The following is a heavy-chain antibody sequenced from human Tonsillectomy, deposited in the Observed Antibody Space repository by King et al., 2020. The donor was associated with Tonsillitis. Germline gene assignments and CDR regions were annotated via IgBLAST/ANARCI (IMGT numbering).Heavy chain of an antibody. CDR2: IYYSGGT. CDR1: GGSISSSSYY. J-gene: IGHJ3*02. Sequence: LQLQESGPGLVKPSETLSLTCTVSGGSISSSSYYWGWIRQPPGKGLEWIGSIYYSGGTYHNPSLKSRVTISVDTSKNQFSLKLSSVTAADTAVYYCARHSGPYYYDSSGYFNQYVFDIWGQGTMVPVSS. V-gene: IGHV4-39*01. D-gene: IGHD3-22*01. CDR3: ARHSGPYYYDSSGYFNQYVFDI.